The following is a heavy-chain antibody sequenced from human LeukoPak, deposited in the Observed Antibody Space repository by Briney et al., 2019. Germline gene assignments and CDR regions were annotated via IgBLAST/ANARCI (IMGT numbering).Heavy chain of an antibody. CDR2: ISFDGSDK. D-gene: IGHD3-10*01. CDR1: GFTFNSFP. J-gene: IGHJ4*02. CDR3: ARVLGFGSPPAY. Sequence: GGSLRLSCAASGFTFNSFPMHWVRQAPGKGLEWVGLISFDGSDKSYADSVEGRFTISRDNSKNTLYLQMNSLSAEDTAVYYCARVLGFGSPPAYWGQGTLVSISS. V-gene: IGHV3-30*04.